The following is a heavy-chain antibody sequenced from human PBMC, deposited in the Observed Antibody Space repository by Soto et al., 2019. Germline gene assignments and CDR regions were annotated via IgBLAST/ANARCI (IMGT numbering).Heavy chain of an antibody. CDR1: GFTFSSFN. CDR3: ARIYRRDGNKYADY. CDR2: ISASSTTV. D-gene: IGHD3-16*02. Sequence: HPGGSMRLSCAASGFTFSSFNMHWVRQAPGKGLEWVSYISASSTTVYYGDSVKGRFTISRDNAKNSLYLQMNSLRDEDTAVYYCARIYRRDGNKYADYWGQGTLVTVSS. V-gene: IGHV3-48*02. J-gene: IGHJ4*02.